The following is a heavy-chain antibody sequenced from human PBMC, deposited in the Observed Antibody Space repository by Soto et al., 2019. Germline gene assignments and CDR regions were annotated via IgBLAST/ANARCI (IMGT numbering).Heavy chain of an antibody. CDR1: GGSISSSSYY. V-gene: IGHV4-39*01. J-gene: IGHJ6*02. CDR3: ARVYYYYYGMDV. CDR2: IYYSGST. Sequence: PSETLSLTCTVSGGSISSSSYYWGWIRQPPGKGLEWIGSIYYSGSTYYNPSLKSRVTISVDTSKNQFSLKLSSVTAADTAVYYCARVYYYYYGMDVWGQGTRVTVSS.